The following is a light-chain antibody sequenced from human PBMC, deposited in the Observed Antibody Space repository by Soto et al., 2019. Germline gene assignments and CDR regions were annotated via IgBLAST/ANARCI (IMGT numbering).Light chain of an antibody. J-gene: IGKJ1*01. CDR2: DAS. CDR1: QSISSW. CDR3: QQYNSYSRT. Sequence: DIQITRSPSTLSASVGDRVTITCRASQSISSWLAWYQQKPGKAPKLLIYDASSLESGVPSRFSGSGSGTEFTLTISSLQPDDFATYYCQQYNSYSRTFGQGTKV. V-gene: IGKV1-5*01.